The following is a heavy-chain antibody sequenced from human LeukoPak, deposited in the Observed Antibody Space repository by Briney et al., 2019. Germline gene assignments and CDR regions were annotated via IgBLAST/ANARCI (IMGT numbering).Heavy chain of an antibody. CDR2: IYYSGST. J-gene: IGHJ3*02. D-gene: IGHD2-2*01. V-gene: IGHV4-39*07. CDR3: AREPVVPAASDAFDI. Sequence: SETLSLTCTVSGGSISSSSYYWGWIRQPPGKGLEWIGSIYYSGSTYYNPSLKSRVTISVDTSKNQFSLKLSSVTAADTAVYYCAREPVVPAASDAFDIWGQGTMVTVSS. CDR1: GGSISSSSYY.